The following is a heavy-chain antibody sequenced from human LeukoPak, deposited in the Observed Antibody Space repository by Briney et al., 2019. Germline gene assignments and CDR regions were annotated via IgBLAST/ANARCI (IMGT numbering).Heavy chain of an antibody. Sequence: SETLSLTCAVYGGSFSGYYWSWIRQPPGKGLEWIGEINHSGSTNYNPSLKSRVTISVDTSKNQFSLKLSSVTAADTAVYYCVTLSSGWIDYWGQGTLVTVSS. CDR2: INHSGST. CDR1: GGSFSGYY. V-gene: IGHV4-34*01. D-gene: IGHD6-19*01. CDR3: VTLSSGWIDY. J-gene: IGHJ4*02.